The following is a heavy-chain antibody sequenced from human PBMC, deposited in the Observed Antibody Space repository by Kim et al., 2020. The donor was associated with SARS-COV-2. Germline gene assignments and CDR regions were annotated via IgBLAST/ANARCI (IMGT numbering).Heavy chain of an antibody. CDR2: SRDKANGYTT. Sequence: GGSLRLSCAASGFTFSDHYMDWVRQAPGKGLEWVGRSRDKANGYTTEYAASVKGRFTVSGDDSKNSLYLQMNSLKTEDTAVYYCARCRRGIIGTTPHWYFDLWGRGTLVTVSS. D-gene: IGHD1-7*01. CDR3: ARCRRGIIGTTPHWYFDL. V-gene: IGHV3-72*01. J-gene: IGHJ2*01. CDR1: GFTFSDHY.